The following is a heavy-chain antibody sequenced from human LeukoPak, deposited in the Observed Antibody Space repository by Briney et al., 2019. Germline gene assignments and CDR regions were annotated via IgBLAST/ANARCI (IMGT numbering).Heavy chain of an antibody. J-gene: IGHJ3*02. D-gene: IGHD3-16*02. V-gene: IGHV3-33*01. CDR3: ARYFSSPPYDYVWGSYRSDAFDI. CDR1: GFTFSSYG. CDR2: IWYDGSNK. Sequence: GGSLRLSCAASGFTFSSYGMHWVRQAPGKGLEWVAVIWYDGSNKYYADSVKGRFTISRDNSKNTLYLQMNSLRAEDTAVYYCARYFSSPPYDYVWGSYRSDAFDIWGQGTMVTVSS.